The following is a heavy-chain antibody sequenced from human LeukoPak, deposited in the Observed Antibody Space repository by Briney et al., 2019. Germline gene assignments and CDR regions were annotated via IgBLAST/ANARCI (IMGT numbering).Heavy chain of an antibody. J-gene: IGHJ5*02. V-gene: IGHV4-4*07. CDR3: ARDLPPRTAMVTSRLKYNWVDP. D-gene: IGHD5-18*01. Sequence: SETLSLTCTVSGGPISSYYWSWIRQPAGKALEWIGRIYNSGRTSNGPALTIRVATPVDTCNTKFSLKLSSVTAADTAVYYCARDLPPRTAMVTSRLKYNWVDPWGQGTLVTVSS. CDR1: GGPISSYY. CDR2: IYNSGRT.